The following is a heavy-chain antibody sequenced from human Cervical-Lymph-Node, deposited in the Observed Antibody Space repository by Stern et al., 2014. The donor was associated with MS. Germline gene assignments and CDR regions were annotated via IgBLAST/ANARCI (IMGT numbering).Heavy chain of an antibody. CDR3: LRDGGDY. V-gene: IGHV3-21*01. CDR2: ISSSSSYI. Sequence: EVQLVESGGGLVKPGGSLRLSCAASGFTFSTHAVNWVRQAPGKGLEWVSSISSSSSYIYYADSVKGRFTISRDNARSSLYLQMNSLRVDDTAVYYCLRDGGDYWGQGTLVTVSS. CDR1: GFTFSTHA. J-gene: IGHJ4*02. D-gene: IGHD3-16*01.